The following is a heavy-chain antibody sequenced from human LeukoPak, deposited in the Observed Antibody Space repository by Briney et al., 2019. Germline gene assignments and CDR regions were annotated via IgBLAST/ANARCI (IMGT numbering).Heavy chain of an antibody. Sequence: SGGSLRLSCAASGFTFSNYWMGWVRQAPGKRLEWVANMNIDGSEKYYADSVKGRFSISRDNARNSVYLQMASLRVEDTAVYYCARDPVEWEPLLDYWGQGTLVTVSS. J-gene: IGHJ4*02. CDR1: GFTFSNYW. CDR3: ARDPVEWEPLLDY. CDR2: MNIDGSEK. V-gene: IGHV3-7*01. D-gene: IGHD1-26*01.